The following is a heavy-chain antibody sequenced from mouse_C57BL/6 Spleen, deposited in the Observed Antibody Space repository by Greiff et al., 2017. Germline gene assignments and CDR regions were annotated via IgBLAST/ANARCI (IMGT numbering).Heavy chain of an antibody. J-gene: IGHJ3*01. V-gene: IGHV14-4*01. CDR2: IDPENGDT. CDR3: TTKPLAY. Sequence: DVQLQESGAELVRPGASVKLSCTASGFNIKDDYMHWVKQRPEQGLEWIGWIDPENGDTEYASKFQGKATITADTSSNTAYLQLSSLTSEDTAVYYCTTKPLAYWGQGTLVTVSA. CDR1: GFNIKDDY.